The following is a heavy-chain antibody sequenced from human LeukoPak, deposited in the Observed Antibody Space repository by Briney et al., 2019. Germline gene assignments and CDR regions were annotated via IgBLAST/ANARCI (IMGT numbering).Heavy chain of an antibody. CDR1: GYTFTSYY. CDR3: AREGCCSGGSCYSGTRGDRRFDY. D-gene: IGHD2-15*01. V-gene: IGHV1-46*01. Sequence: ASVKVSCKASGYTFTSYYMHWVRQAPGQGLEWMGIINPSGGSTSYAQKFQGRVTMTRDTSTSTVYMELSSLRSEDTAVYYCAREGCCSGGSCYSGTRGDRRFDYWGQGTLVTVSS. CDR2: INPSGGST. J-gene: IGHJ4*02.